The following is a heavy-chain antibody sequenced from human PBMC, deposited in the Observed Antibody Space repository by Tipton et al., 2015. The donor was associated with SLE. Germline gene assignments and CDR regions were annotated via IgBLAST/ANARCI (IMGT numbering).Heavy chain of an antibody. CDR3: ARASPHSSSWGTYYYYGMDV. J-gene: IGHJ6*02. Sequence: LRLSCTVSGYSISSGYYWGWIRQPPGKGLEWIGSIYHSGSTYYNPSLKSRVTISVDTSKNQFSLKLSSVTAADTAVYYCARASPHSSSWGTYYYYGMDVWGQGTTVTVSS. D-gene: IGHD6-13*01. CDR2: IYHSGST. CDR1: GYSISSGYY. V-gene: IGHV4-38-2*02.